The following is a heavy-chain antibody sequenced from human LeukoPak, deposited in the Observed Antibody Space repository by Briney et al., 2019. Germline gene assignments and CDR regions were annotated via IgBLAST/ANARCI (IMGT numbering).Heavy chain of an antibody. V-gene: IGHV3-23*01. D-gene: IGHD3-22*01. CDR3: ASRWAYYYDSSGYSFDY. J-gene: IGHJ4*02. CDR2: ISGSGGST. CDR1: GFTFSSYG. Sequence: GGTLRLSCAASGFTFSSYGMSWVRQAPGKGLEWVSAISGSGGSTYYADSVKGRFTISRDNSKNTLYLQMNSLRAEDTAVYYCASRWAYYYDSSGYSFDYWGQGTLVTVSS.